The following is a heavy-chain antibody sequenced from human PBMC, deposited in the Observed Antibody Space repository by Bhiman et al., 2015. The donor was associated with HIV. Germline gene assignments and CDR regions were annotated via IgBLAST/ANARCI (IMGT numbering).Heavy chain of an antibody. CDR1: GFTFSNAW. CDR3: TTDGLAYCGGDCGDVDY. V-gene: IGHV3-15*01. CDR2: IKSKTDGGTT. D-gene: IGHD2-21*02. J-gene: IGHJ4*02. Sequence: EVQLVESGGGLVKPGGSLRLSCAASGFTFSNAWMSWVRQAPGKGLEWVGRIKSKTDGGTTDYAAPVKGRFTISRDDSKNTLYLQMNSLKTEDTAVYYCTTDGLAYCGGDCGDVDYWGQGTLVTVSS.